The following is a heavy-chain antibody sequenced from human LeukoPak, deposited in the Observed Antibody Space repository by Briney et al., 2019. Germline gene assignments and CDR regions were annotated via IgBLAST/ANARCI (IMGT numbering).Heavy chain of an antibody. CDR2: IIPIFGTA. CDR1: GGTFSSYA. J-gene: IGHJ4*02. Sequence: SVTVSCKASGGTFSSYAISWVRQAPRQGLEWMGGIIPIFGTANYAQKFQGRVTITADESTSTAYMELSSLRSEDTAVYYCARDRGYYYDSSGYSDGRFDYWGQGTLVTVSS. D-gene: IGHD3-22*01. CDR3: ARDRGYYYDSSGYSDGRFDY. V-gene: IGHV1-69*13.